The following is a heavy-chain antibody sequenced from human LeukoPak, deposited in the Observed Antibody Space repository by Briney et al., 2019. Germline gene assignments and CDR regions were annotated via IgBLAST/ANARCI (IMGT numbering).Heavy chain of an antibody. J-gene: IGHJ4*02. Sequence: SQTPSLTCTVSGGSISSGGYYWSWIRQHPGKGLEWIGYIYYSGSTYYNPSLKSRVTISVDTSKNQFSLKLSSVTAADTAVYYCARRYYDFWSGYYIFDYWGQGTLVTVSS. CDR2: IYYSGST. CDR3: ARRYYDFWSGYYIFDY. D-gene: IGHD3-3*01. V-gene: IGHV4-31*03. CDR1: GGSISSGGYY.